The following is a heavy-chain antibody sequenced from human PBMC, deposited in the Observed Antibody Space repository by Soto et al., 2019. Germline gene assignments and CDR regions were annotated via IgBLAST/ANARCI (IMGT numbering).Heavy chain of an antibody. Sequence: GGSLRLSCAASGFTFSNAWMSWVRQAPGKGLEWVSAISGSGGSTYYADSVKGRFTISRDNSKNTLYLQMNSLRAEDTAVYYCAKDSLWFRDVWGKGTTVTVSS. D-gene: IGHD3-10*01. CDR1: GFTFSNAW. CDR2: ISGSGGST. CDR3: AKDSLWFRDV. J-gene: IGHJ6*04. V-gene: IGHV3-23*01.